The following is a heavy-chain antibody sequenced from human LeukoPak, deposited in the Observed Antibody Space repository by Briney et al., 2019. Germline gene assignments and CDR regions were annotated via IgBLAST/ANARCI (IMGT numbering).Heavy chain of an antibody. V-gene: IGHV3-23*01. CDR1: GFTFSDYA. Sequence: GGSLRLSCAASGFTFSDYAVTWVRQAPGKGLEWVSSITGGTTYTYYADSMKGRFTISRDNSKNTLYLQMSSLRAEDTAVYYCAKGPLSSSNYYMDVWSKGTTVTVSS. CDR3: AKGPLSSSNYYMDV. D-gene: IGHD3-10*01. J-gene: IGHJ6*03. CDR2: ITGGTTYT.